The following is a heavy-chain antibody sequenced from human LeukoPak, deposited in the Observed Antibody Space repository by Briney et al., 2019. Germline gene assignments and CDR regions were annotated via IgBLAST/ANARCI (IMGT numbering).Heavy chain of an antibody. J-gene: IGHJ4*02. CDR2: INPNSGGT. CDR3: ARGHIMITFGGVIASY. Sequence: GASVEVSCKASGYTFTGYYMHWVRQAPGQGLEWMGWINPNSGGTNYAQKFQGRVTMTRDTSISTAYMELSRLRSDDTAVYYCARGHIMITFGGVIASYWGQGTLVTVSS. V-gene: IGHV1-2*02. D-gene: IGHD3-16*02. CDR1: GYTFTGYY.